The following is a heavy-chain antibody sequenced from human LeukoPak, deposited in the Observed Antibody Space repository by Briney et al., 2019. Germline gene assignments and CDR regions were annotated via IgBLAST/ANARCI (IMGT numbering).Heavy chain of an antibody. Sequence: ASVKVSCKASGYTFTSYDINWVRQATGQGLEWMGWMNPNSGNTGYAQKFQGRVTMTRNTSISTAYMELSSLRSEDTAVYYCARPLKNYDFWSGYYYSIPSYYYGMDVWGQGTTVTVSS. J-gene: IGHJ6*02. D-gene: IGHD3-3*01. V-gene: IGHV1-8*01. CDR3: ARPLKNYDFWSGYYYSIPSYYYGMDV. CDR2: MNPNSGNT. CDR1: GYTFTSYD.